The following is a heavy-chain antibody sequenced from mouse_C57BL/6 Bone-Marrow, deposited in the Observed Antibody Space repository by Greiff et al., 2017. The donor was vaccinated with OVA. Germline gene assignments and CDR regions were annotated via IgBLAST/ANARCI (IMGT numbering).Heavy chain of an antibody. J-gene: IGHJ4*01. CDR3: ARGRYGPLYAMDY. Sequence: EVQGVESGGGLVKPGGSLKLSCAASGFTFSDYGMHWVRQAPEKGLEWVAYISSGSSTLYYADTVKGRFTISRDNAKNTLFLQMTSLRSEDTAMYYCARGRYGPLYAMDYWGQGTSVTVSS. V-gene: IGHV5-17*01. CDR2: ISSGSSTL. D-gene: IGHD2-10*02. CDR1: GFTFSDYG.